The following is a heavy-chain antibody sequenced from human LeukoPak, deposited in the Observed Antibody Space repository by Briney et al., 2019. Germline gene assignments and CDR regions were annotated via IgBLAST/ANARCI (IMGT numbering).Heavy chain of an antibody. D-gene: IGHD6-13*01. CDR2: ITTSGSSA. CDR3: AKESYSSSWYYFDY. CDR1: GFTFSNYA. Sequence: PGGSLRLSCEASGFTFSNYAMTWVRQAPGKGLEWVSCITTSGSSAYYADSVKGRFTISRDNSKNTLYLQMNSLRAEDTAVYYCAKESYSSSWYYFDYWGQGTLVTVSS. J-gene: IGHJ4*02. V-gene: IGHV3-23*01.